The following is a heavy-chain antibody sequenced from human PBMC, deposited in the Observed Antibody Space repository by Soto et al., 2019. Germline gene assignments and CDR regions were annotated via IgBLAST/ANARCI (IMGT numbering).Heavy chain of an antibody. CDR1: GGSISSGGYY. J-gene: IGHJ4*02. Sequence: QVQLQESGPGLVKPSQTLSLTCTVSGGSISSGGYYWSWIRQHPGKGLEWIGYIYYSGSTYSNPSLKRRVTISVDTSKTQFALKRSSVTAADTAVYYCARWPQLEPRFDYWGQGTLVTVSS. CDR3: ARWPQLEPRFDY. V-gene: IGHV4-31*03. CDR2: IYYSGST. D-gene: IGHD1-1*01.